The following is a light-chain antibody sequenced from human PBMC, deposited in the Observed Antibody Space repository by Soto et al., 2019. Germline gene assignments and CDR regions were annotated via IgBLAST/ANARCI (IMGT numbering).Light chain of an antibody. J-gene: IGLJ1*01. Sequence: QSALTQPASMSGSPGQSITISCTGTSSDVGSYYPVSWFQQHPGKAPKLIIYEVNKRPSGVSDRFSGSKSGNTVSLTISGLQAADEAEYYCCSYAGDTTFFVFGTGTKLTVL. CDR1: SSDVGSYYP. CDR3: CSYAGDTTFFV. V-gene: IGLV2-23*02. CDR2: EVN.